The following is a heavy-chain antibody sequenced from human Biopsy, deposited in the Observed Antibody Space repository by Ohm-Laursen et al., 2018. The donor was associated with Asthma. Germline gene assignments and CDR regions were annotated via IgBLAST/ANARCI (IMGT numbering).Heavy chain of an antibody. CDR3: ASPTYCSGSSCINNYYYALDV. J-gene: IGHJ6*02. CDR1: GYTFNSAG. Sequence: ASVKVSCKTSGYTFNSAGITWVRQAPGQGLEWMGWVGVYNGNTKVAQKLQDRVTMITDTSTSTAYMELRSLRSDDTAVYYCASPTYCSGSSCINNYYYALDVWGQGTTVTVTS. D-gene: IGHD2-15*01. CDR2: VGVYNGNT. V-gene: IGHV1-18*01.